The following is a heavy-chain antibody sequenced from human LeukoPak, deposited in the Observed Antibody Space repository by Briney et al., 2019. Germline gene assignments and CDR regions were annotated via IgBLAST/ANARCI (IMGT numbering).Heavy chain of an antibody. V-gene: IGHV1-69*08. D-gene: IGHD6-13*01. CDR1: GGTFSNSI. J-gene: IGHJ5*02. CDR3: AGAPGVAASGNGWFDR. Sequence: ASVKVSCKASGGTFSNSIFSWVRQAPGQGLEWVGRIIPSFGTVNYGKKFQDRVTFTADTSTSTAYMELSSLRSEDTAVYYCAGAPGVAASGNGWFDRWGQGTLVTV. CDR2: IIPSFGTV.